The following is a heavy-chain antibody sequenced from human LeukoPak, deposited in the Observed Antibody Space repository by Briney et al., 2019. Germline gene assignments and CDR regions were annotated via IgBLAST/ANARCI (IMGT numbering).Heavy chain of an antibody. CDR1: GGSISSSSYY. D-gene: IGHD7-27*01. CDR2: IYYSGST. Sequence: SETLSLTCTVSGGSISSSSYYWGWIRQPPGKGLEWIGSIYYSGSTYYNPSLKSRVTISVDTSKNQFSLKLSSVTAAGTAVYYCERQLGNYAFDIWGQGTMVTVSS. CDR3: ERQLGNYAFDI. J-gene: IGHJ3*02. V-gene: IGHV4-39*01.